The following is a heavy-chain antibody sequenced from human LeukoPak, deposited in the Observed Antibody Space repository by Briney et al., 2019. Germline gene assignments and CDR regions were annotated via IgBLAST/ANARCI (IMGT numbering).Heavy chain of an antibody. CDR3: ARHPHYYDSSGYFPYYFDY. CDR1: GFTFTTYY. J-gene: IGHJ4*02. V-gene: IGHV5-51*01. D-gene: IGHD3-22*01. Sequence: GESLKISCTGSGFTFTTYYIGWVRQMPGKGLEWMGIIFPGDSDTRYSPSFEGQVTISADKSINTAYLQWNSLKASDTAMYYCARHPHYYDSSGYFPYYFDYWGQGTLVTVSS. CDR2: IFPGDSDT.